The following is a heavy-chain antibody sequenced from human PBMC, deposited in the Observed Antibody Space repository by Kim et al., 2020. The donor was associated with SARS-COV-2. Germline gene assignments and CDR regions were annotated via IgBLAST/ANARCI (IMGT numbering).Heavy chain of an antibody. CDR1: GFTFSSYG. D-gene: IGHD3-3*01. CDR3: AKERGVLITIFGVVIEGELDY. Sequence: GGSLRLSCTASGFTFSSYGMHWVRQAPGKGLEWVAVISYDGSNKYYADSVKGRFTISRDNSKNTLYLQMNSLRAEDTAVYYCAKERGVLITIFGVVIEGELDYWGQGTLVTVSS. CDR2: ISYDGSNK. J-gene: IGHJ4*02. V-gene: IGHV3-30*18.